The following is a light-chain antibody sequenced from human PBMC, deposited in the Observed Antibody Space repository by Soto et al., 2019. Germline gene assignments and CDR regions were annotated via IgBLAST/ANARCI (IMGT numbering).Light chain of an antibody. Sequence: DIQMTQSPSTLSASVGDRVTVTCRASQSISIWLAWYQQKPGKAPNLVIYDASRLESGVPSRFSGSGSGTEFSLPISSLQADDFATYYCQQYSNYFRTFGQGTKLEI. J-gene: IGKJ1*01. CDR2: DAS. CDR3: QQYSNYFRT. V-gene: IGKV1-5*01. CDR1: QSISIW.